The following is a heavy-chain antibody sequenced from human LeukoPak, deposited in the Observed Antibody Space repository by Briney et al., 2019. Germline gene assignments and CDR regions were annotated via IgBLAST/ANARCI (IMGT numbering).Heavy chain of an antibody. J-gene: IGHJ4*02. CDR3: ARDQEAFDY. CDR2: IYPRDGST. CDR1: GYSLTSNY. Sequence: ASVKVSCKASGYSLTSNYIHWVRQAPGQGLEWMGMIYPRDGSTSYAQKFQGRVTVTRDTSTSTVHMELSGLRSEDTAVYYCARDQEAFDYWGQGTLVTVSS. V-gene: IGHV1-46*01.